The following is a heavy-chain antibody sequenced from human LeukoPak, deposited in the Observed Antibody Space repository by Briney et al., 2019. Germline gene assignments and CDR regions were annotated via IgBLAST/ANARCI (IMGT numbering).Heavy chain of an antibody. V-gene: IGHV4-39*01. CDR2: IYYSGST. J-gene: IGHJ4*02. CDR1: GASMSSSSNY. CDR3: ASRAKYYDSSGYFKY. Sequence: SETLSLTCTVSGASMSSSSNYWGWIRQPPGKGLEWIGNIYYSGSTYYNPSLKSRVTISVDTSRNQFSLELSSVTVADTAVYYCASRAKYYDSSGYFKYWGQGTLVTVSS. D-gene: IGHD3-22*01.